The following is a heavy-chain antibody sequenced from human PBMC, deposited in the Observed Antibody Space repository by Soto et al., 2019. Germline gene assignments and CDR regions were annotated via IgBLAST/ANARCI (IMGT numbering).Heavy chain of an antibody. CDR3: IVLMVYAPPW. CDR2: IIPIFGTA. CDR1: GGTFSSYA. D-gene: IGHD2-8*01. Sequence: WASVKVSCKASGGTFSSYAISWVRQAPGQGLEWMGGIIPIFGTANYAQKFQGRVTMTRDTSTSTVYMELSSLRSEDTAVYYCIVLMVYAPPWWGQGTLVTVSS. J-gene: IGHJ4*02. V-gene: IGHV1-69*05.